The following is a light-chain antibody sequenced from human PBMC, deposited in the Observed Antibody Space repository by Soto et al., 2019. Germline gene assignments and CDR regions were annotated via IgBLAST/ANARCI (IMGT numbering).Light chain of an antibody. CDR2: KAS. Sequence: DIQMTQSPSTLSASVGDRVTITCRASQSISSWLAWYQQKPGTAPKLLIYKASTLQSGVPSRFSGSGSGTEFTLTISSLHPDDSATYYCQQYNDNWTFGQGTKVEIK. CDR1: QSISSW. CDR3: QQYNDNWT. J-gene: IGKJ1*01. V-gene: IGKV1-5*03.